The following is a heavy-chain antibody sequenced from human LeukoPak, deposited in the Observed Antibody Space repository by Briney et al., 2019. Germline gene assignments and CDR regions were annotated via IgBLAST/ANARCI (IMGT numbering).Heavy chain of an antibody. V-gene: IGHV3-11*04. CDR3: ARVWYSGSYPVDY. CDR1: GCTFSDYY. D-gene: IGHD1-26*01. J-gene: IGHJ4*02. CDR2: ISSSGSTI. Sequence: GGSLRVSCAVSGCTFSDYYMNWIRQAPGKGLEWVSYISSSGSTIYYADSVKGRFTISRDNAKNSLYLQMNSLRAEDTAVYYCARVWYSGSYPVDYWGQGTLVTVSS.